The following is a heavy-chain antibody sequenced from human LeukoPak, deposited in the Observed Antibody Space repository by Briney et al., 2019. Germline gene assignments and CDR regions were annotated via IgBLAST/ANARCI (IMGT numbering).Heavy chain of an antibody. D-gene: IGHD3-3*01. J-gene: IGHJ5*02. CDR1: GYTFTSYD. V-gene: IGHV1-8*03. CDR3: ARGPLQYYDFWSGYYSNNWFDP. CDR2: MNPNSGNT. Sequence: SVKVSCKASGYTFTSYDINWVRQATGQGLEWMGWMNPNSGNTGYAQKFQGRVTITRNTSISTAYMELSSLRSEDTAVYYCARGPLQYYDFWSGYYSNNWFDPWGQGTLVTVSS.